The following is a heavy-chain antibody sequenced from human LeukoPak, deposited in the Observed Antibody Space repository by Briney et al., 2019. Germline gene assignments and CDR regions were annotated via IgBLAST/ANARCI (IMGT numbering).Heavy chain of an antibody. CDR2: ISKGSAYI. J-gene: IGHJ6*02. CDR1: GFTFSSYS. D-gene: IGHD6-13*01. CDR3: AREADSTAIRSYDGMDV. V-gene: IGHV3-21*01. Sequence: GGTLRLSCAASGFTFSSYSMNWVRQAPGKGLEWVSCISKGSAYIYYADSVKGRFTISRDNAKNSLYLQMSRLRAEDTAVYYCAREADSTAIRSYDGMDVWGQGTTVTVSS.